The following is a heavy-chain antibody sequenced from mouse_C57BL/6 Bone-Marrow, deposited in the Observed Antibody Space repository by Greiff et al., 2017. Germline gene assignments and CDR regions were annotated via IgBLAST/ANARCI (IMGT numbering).Heavy chain of an antibody. V-gene: IGHV2-3*01. CDR1: GFSLTSYG. CDR2: IWGDGSP. D-gene: IGHD2-4*01. Sequence: VQGAESGPGLVAPSQSLSITCTVSGFSLTSYGVSWVRQPPGQGLEWLGVIWGDGSPNYHSALISRLSISKDNSKSQVFLKLNSLQADDTATYCWARLRRGRGVGYWGQGTTLTVSS. J-gene: IGHJ2*01. CDR3: ARLRRGRGVGY.